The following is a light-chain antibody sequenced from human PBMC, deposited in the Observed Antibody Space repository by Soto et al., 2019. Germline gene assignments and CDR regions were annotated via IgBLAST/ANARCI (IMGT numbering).Light chain of an antibody. J-gene: IGKJ1*01. CDR3: QQYGSSPRT. CDR2: GAS. V-gene: IGKV3-20*01. CDR1: QGVSRNY. Sequence: EIVLTQSPGTLSLSPGERATLSCRASQGVSRNYLAWYQQKPGQAPRLLIYGASSRATGIPVRFSGSGSGTDFTLTISRLEPEDFAVYFCQQYGSSPRTFGQGTKVEIK.